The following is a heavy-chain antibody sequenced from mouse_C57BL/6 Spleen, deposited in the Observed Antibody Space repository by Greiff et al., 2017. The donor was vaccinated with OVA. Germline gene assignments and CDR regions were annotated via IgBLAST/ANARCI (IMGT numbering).Heavy chain of an antibody. CDR3: ARGDGSSYPYYAMDY. Sequence: EVQLQESGPELVKPGASVKISCKASGYSFTDYNMNWVKQSNGKSLEWIGVINPNYGTTSYNQQFKGKATLPVDQSSSTAYMQLNSLTSEDSAVYYGARGDGSSYPYYAMDYWGQGTSVTVSS. J-gene: IGHJ4*01. D-gene: IGHD1-1*01. V-gene: IGHV1-39*01. CDR1: GYSFTDYN. CDR2: INPNYGTT.